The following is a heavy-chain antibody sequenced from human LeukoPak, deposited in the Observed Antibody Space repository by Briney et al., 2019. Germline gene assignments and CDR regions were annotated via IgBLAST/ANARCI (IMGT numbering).Heavy chain of an antibody. D-gene: IGHD3/OR15-3a*01. CDR2: IAYDGGLK. Sequence: QPGGSLRLSCAASGFSFSDYTIHWVRQAPGKGLEWVAAIAYDGGLKLYADSVRGRFIISRDNSRRTLYLQMNSLRPEDTAVYYCARDWTLGAPDYFDYWGQGTLVTVSS. CDR1: GFSFSDYT. V-gene: IGHV3-30*04. J-gene: IGHJ4*02. CDR3: ARDWTLGAPDYFDY.